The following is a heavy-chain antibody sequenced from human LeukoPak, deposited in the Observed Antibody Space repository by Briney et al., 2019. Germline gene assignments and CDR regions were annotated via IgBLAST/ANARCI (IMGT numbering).Heavy chain of an antibody. CDR1: GFTFSTYG. J-gene: IGHJ6*03. D-gene: IGHD5-18*01. V-gene: IGHV3-30*02. CDR3: AKGGGYSYENYYFYMDV. Sequence: PGGSLRLSCAASGFTFSTYGMHGVRQAPGKGLEWVAFIRYDGNNKDYADSVKGRFSISRDNSKNTLYLQMNSLRAEDTAVYYCAKGGGYSYENYYFYMDVWGKGTTVTVSS. CDR2: IRYDGNNK.